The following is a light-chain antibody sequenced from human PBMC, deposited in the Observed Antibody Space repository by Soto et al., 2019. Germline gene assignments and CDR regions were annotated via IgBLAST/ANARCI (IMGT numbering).Light chain of an antibody. V-gene: IGKV1-39*01. Sequence: RHMTYSPSSLSSSVGDRGIITCGASQNIRISLNWYQQKPGKAPKFLIYASSTLQSGVPSRFSGTASGTDFSLTISSLQPEDFATYYCQQGYSSPLTFGQGTKVDIK. CDR2: ASS. CDR3: QQGYSSPLT. J-gene: IGKJ1*01. CDR1: QNIRIS.